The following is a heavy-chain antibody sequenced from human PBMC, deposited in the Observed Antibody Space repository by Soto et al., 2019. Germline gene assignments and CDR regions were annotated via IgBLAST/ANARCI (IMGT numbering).Heavy chain of an antibody. Sequence: GGSLRLSCAASGFTFSSYGMHWVRQAPGKGLEWVAVISYDGSNKYYADSVKGRFTISRDNSKNTLYLQMNSLRAEDEAVYYCAKGSQLWLLPRLYYYYGMDVWGQGTTVTVSS. CDR1: GFTFSSYG. J-gene: IGHJ6*02. CDR2: ISYDGSNK. CDR3: AKGSQLWLLPRLYYYYGMDV. V-gene: IGHV3-30*18. D-gene: IGHD5-18*01.